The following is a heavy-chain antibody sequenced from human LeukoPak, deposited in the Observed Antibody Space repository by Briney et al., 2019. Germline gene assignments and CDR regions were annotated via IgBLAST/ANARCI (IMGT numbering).Heavy chain of an antibody. V-gene: IGHV4-34*01. D-gene: IGHD3-10*01. J-gene: IGHJ6*03. Sequence: SETLSLTCAVYGGSFSGYYWSWIRQPPGKGLEWIGEINHSGSTNYNPSLKSRVTISVDTSKNQFSLKLSSVTAADTAVYYCARGSTMVQGVIIRGNYYYYMDVWGKGTTVTVSS. CDR2: INHSGST. CDR1: GGSFSGYY. CDR3: ARGSTMVQGVIIRGNYYYYMDV.